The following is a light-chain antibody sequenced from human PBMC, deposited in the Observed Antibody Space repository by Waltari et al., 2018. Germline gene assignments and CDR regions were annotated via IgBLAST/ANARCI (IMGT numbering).Light chain of an antibody. CDR2: GVS. V-gene: IGKV3-15*01. Sequence: EIVMTQSPATLSVSPGERATLPCRASQSVSSNLAWYQQKPGQAPRLLIYGVSTRATGIPARFSGSGSGTEFTLTISSLQSEDFAVYYCQQYNNWPGTFGQGTKVEIK. CDR3: QQYNNWPGT. J-gene: IGKJ1*01. CDR1: QSVSSN.